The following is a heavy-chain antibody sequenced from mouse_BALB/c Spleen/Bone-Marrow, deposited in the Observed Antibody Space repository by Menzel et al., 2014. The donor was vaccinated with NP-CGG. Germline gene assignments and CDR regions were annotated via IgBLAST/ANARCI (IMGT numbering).Heavy chain of an antibody. D-gene: IGHD2-10*02. CDR1: GFTFSSYY. CDR3: ARHGGYGNYFDY. V-gene: IGHV5-6-2*01. J-gene: IGHJ2*01. CDR2: INSNGGST. Sequence: EVKLMESGGGLVKLGGSLKLSCAASGFTFSSYYMSWVRQTPEKRLELVAAINSNGGSTYYPDTVKGRFTISRDNAKNTPYLQMSSLKSEDTALYYCARHGGYGNYFDYWGQGITLTVSS.